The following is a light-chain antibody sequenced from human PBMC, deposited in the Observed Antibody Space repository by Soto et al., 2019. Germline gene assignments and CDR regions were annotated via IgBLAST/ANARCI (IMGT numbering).Light chain of an antibody. V-gene: IGKV3-20*01. Sequence: EIVWNQSPATLSLSPGERATLSCRASQSVRTYLSYVAWYQQKPGQAPRLLIYGASSRATGIPDRFSGSGSGTDFTLTISRLEPEDFALYYCQQYGKSPLTFGRGTKVDIK. CDR2: GAS. CDR3: QQYGKSPLT. CDR1: QSVRTYLSY. J-gene: IGKJ4*02.